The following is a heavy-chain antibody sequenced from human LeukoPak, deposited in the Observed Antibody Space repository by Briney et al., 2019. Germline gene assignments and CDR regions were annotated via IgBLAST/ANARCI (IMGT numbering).Heavy chain of an antibody. D-gene: IGHD3/OR15-3a*01. CDR2: IFYSGST. CDR3: ARQTGSGLFILP. V-gene: IGHV4-59*08. CDR1: DGSISSYC. J-gene: IGHJ4*02. Sequence: PSETLSLTCTVSDGSISSYCWSWIRQPPGKGLEWIGYIFYSGSTNYNPSLKSRVTISVDTSKNQFSLKLTSVTAADTAVYYCARQTGSGLFILPGGQGTLVTVSS.